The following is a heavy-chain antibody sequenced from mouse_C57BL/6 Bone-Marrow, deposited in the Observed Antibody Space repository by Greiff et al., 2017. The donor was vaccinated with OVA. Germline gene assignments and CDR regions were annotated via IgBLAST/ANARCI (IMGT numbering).Heavy chain of an antibody. CDR2: IYPGDGDT. V-gene: IGHV1-80*01. J-gene: IGHJ4*01. D-gene: IGHD2-4*01. Sequence: QVQLKQSGAELVKPGASVKISCKASGYAFSSYWMNWVKQRPGKGLEWIGQIYPGDGDTNYNGKFKGKATLTADKSSSTAYMQLSSLTSEDSAVYFCARWDYQGAMDYWGQGTSVTVSS. CDR1: GYAFSSYW. CDR3: ARWDYQGAMDY.